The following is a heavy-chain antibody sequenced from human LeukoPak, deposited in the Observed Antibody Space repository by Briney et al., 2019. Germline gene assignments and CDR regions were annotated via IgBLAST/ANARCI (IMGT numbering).Heavy chain of an antibody. CDR1: GFTFSRYW. CDR3: AELGITMIGGV. J-gene: IGHJ6*04. D-gene: IGHD3-10*02. Sequence: PGGSLRLSCAASGFTFSRYWMSWVRQAPGKGLEWVANIKQEGSEKDYVDSVKGRFTISRDNAKNSLYLQMNSLRAEDTAVYYCAELGITMIGGVWGKGTTVTISS. V-gene: IGHV3-7*01. CDR2: IKQEGSEK.